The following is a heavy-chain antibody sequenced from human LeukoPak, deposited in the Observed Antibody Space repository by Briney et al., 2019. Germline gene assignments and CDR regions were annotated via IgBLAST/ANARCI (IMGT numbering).Heavy chain of an antibody. CDR3: AHRRYYFDY. Sequence: PSETLSLTRAVYGGSFSGYYWGWIRQPPGEGLEWIGEINHSGSTNYNPSLKSRVTISVDTSKNQFSLKLSSVTAADTAVYYCAHRRYYFDYWGQGTLVTVSS. CDR2: INHSGST. V-gene: IGHV4-34*01. D-gene: IGHD2-2*01. CDR1: GGSFSGYY. J-gene: IGHJ4*02.